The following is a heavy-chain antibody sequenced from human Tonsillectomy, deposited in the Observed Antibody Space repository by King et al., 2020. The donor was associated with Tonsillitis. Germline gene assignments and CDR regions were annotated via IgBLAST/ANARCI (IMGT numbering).Heavy chain of an antibody. Sequence: VQLVESGGGLVQPGRSLRLSCTASGFTFGDYGLSWFRQAPGKGLEWVGFIRSKAYGGTIEYAASVRGRFTISRDDSKSIAYLQMNRLKSEDTAVYYCTRGWFGELYSPFDYWGQGTLVTVSS. CDR3: TRGWFGELYSPFDY. CDR2: IRSKAYGGTI. CDR1: GFTFGDYG. D-gene: IGHD3-10*01. J-gene: IGHJ4*02. V-gene: IGHV3-49*03.